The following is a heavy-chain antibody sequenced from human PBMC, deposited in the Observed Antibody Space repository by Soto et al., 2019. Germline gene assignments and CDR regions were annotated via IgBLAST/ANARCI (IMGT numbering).Heavy chain of an antibody. Sequence: QVQLVQSGAEVKKPGASVKVSCKASGYTFTSYGISWVRQAPGQGLERMGWISAYNGNTKYAQKLQGRVTMTTDTATSTDYVEIRRLKSDDTAVYSCAGDAAVGINDYWGQGTLVTVSS. CDR2: ISAYNGNT. D-gene: IGHD1-20*01. J-gene: IGHJ4*02. CDR3: AGDAAVGINDY. CDR1: GYTFTSYG. V-gene: IGHV1-18*01.